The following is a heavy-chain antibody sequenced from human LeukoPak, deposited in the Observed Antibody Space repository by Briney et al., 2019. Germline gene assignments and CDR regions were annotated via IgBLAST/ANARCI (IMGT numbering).Heavy chain of an antibody. CDR3: ARVAGKLWLPYYFDY. J-gene: IGHJ4*02. D-gene: IGHD5-18*01. Sequence: SETLSLTCAVYGGSFSGYYWSWIRQPPGKGLEWIGEINHSGSTNYNPSLKSRVTISVDTSKNQFSLKLSSVTAADTAVYYCARVAGKLWLPYYFDYWGQGTLVTASS. V-gene: IGHV4-34*01. CDR1: GGSFSGYY. CDR2: INHSGST.